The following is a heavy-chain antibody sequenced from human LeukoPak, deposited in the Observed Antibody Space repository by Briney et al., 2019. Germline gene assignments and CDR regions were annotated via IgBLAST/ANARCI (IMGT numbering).Heavy chain of an antibody. CDR2: IYYSGST. V-gene: IGHV4-39*07. CDR1: GGSISSSSYY. D-gene: IGHD6-13*01. Sequence: SETLSLTCTVSGGSISSSSYYWSWIRQPPGKGLEWIGSIYYSGSTYYNPSLKSRVTISVDTSKNQFSLKLSSVTAADTAVYYCATRPDIASTGPGWFDPWGQGTLVTVSS. CDR3: ATRPDIASTGPGWFDP. J-gene: IGHJ5*02.